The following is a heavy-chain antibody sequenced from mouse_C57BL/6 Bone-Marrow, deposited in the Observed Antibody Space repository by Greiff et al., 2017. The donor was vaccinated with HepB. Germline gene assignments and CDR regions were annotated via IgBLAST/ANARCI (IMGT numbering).Heavy chain of an antibody. Sequence: QVHVKQSGAELVRPGASVTLSCKASGYTFTDYEMHWVKQTPVHGLEWIGAIDPETGGTAYNQKFKGKAILTADKSSSTAYMELRSLTSEDSAVYYCTRSDDGYYRYWCAYWGQGTRVTVSA. CDR1: GYTFTDYE. CDR2: IDPETGGT. CDR3: TRSDDGYYRYWCAY. D-gene: IGHD2-3*01. V-gene: IGHV1-15*01. J-gene: IGHJ3*01.